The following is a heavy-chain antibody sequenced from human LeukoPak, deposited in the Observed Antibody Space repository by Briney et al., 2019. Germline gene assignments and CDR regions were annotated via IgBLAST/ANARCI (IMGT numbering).Heavy chain of an antibody. CDR1: GFTFGDYA. V-gene: IGHV3-49*04. CDR2: IRRNPYGGTT. J-gene: IGHJ6*03. D-gene: IGHD4-17*01. Sequence: GGSLRLFCTASGFTFGDYAMSWVRQAPGKGLEWVGFIRRNPYGGTTEYAAFVKGRFAISRDDSKSIVYLQMNSLKTEDTAVYYCARLMTTAYWGRYYYYMDVWGKGTTVTISS. CDR3: ARLMTTAYWGRYYYYMDV.